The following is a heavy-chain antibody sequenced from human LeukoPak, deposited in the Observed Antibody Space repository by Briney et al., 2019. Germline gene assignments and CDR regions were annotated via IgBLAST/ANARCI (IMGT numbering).Heavy chain of an antibody. CDR2: IYHSGST. CDR1: GYSISSGYY. V-gene: IGHV4-38-2*02. J-gene: IGHJ4*02. CDR3: ARDLRGGSSSGGVDY. Sequence: SETLSLTCTVSGYSISSGYYWGWIQQPPGKGLEWIGSIYHSGSTYYNPSLKSRVTVSVDTSKNQFSLKLSSVTAADTAVYYCARDLRGGSSSGGVDYWGQGTLVTVSS. D-gene: IGHD6-6*01.